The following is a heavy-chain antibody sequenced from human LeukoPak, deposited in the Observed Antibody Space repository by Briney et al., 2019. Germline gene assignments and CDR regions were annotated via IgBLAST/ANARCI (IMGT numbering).Heavy chain of an antibody. CDR3: ARGPLTGALPFDY. CDR1: GFTFSSYS. J-gene: IGHJ4*02. Sequence: SGGSLRLSCAASGFTFSSYSMNWVRQAPGKGLEWVLSISSSSSYIYYADSVKGRFTISRDNAKNSLYLQMNILRAEDTAVYYCARGPLTGALPFDYWGQGTLVTVSS. CDR2: ISSSSSYI. V-gene: IGHV3-21*01. D-gene: IGHD7-27*01.